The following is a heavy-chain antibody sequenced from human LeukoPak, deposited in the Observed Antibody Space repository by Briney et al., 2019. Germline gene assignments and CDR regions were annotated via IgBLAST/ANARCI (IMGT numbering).Heavy chain of an antibody. D-gene: IGHD4-23*01. Sequence: PGGSLRLSCAASGFTFSSYSMNWVRQAPGEGLEWVSYISSSSSTIYYADSVKGRFTISRDNAKNSLYLQMNSLRAEDTAVYYCARGGGGNSYGYWGQGTLVTVSS. CDR2: ISSSSSTI. CDR3: ARGGGGNSYGY. J-gene: IGHJ4*02. V-gene: IGHV3-48*01. CDR1: GFTFSSYS.